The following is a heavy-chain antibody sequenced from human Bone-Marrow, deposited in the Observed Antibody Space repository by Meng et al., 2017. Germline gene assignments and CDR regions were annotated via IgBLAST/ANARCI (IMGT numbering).Heavy chain of an antibody. CDR2: IWYDGSNK. CDR3: AGCIAVASRYYYYGMDV. Sequence: GESLKISCAASGFTFSSYGMHWVRQAPGKGLEWVAVIWYDGSNKYYADSVKGRFTISRDNSKNTLYLQMNSLRAEDTAVYYCAGCIAVASRYYYYGMDVWGQGTTVTVSS. CDR1: GFTFSSYG. V-gene: IGHV3-33*01. J-gene: IGHJ6*02. D-gene: IGHD6-19*01.